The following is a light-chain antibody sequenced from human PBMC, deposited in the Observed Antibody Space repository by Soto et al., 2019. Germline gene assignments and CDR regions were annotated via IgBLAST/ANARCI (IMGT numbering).Light chain of an antibody. CDR2: KAS. CDR3: QQYNSYSWT. J-gene: IGKJ1*01. Sequence: DIQMTQSPSTLSASVGDRVTITCRASQSIGSWLAWYQQKPGKAPKLLIYKASSLESGVPSRLSGSGSGTEFTLTISRLQPDDVAIYYCQQYNSYSWTFGQGTKVEIK. V-gene: IGKV1-5*03. CDR1: QSIGSW.